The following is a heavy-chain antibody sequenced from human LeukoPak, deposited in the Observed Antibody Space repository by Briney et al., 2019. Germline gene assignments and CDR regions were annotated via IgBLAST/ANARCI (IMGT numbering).Heavy chain of an antibody. J-gene: IGHJ5*02. Sequence: PGGSLRLSCAAPGFTFSSYNMNWVRQAPGKGLEWVSSISSSSSYIYYVDSVKGRFTISRDNAKNLLYLQMNSLRAEDTAVYYCARGLYSSSSPNWFDPWGQGTLVTVSS. D-gene: IGHD6-13*01. CDR1: GFTFSSYN. V-gene: IGHV3-21*01. CDR2: ISSSSSYI. CDR3: ARGLYSSSSPNWFDP.